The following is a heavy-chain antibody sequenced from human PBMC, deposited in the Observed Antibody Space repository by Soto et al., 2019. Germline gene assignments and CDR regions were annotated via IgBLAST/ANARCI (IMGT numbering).Heavy chain of an antibody. CDR3: ARFFGSGFDY. CDR1: GFTFSTDS. CDR2: ISTSGTTR. V-gene: IGHV3-48*02. D-gene: IGHD6-19*01. J-gene: IGHJ4*02. Sequence: GGSLRLSCVASGFTFSTDSMNWVRQAPGKGLEWVAHISTSGTTRYYADSVKGRFTISRDNAKTSLYLQMDSLRNEDTAVYYCARFFGSGFDYWGQGTLVTVSS.